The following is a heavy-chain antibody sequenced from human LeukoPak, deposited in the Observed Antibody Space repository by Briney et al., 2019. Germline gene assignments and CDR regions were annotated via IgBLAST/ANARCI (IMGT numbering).Heavy chain of an antibody. D-gene: IGHD3-22*01. CDR3: ARLYYDSSGYYETFDY. CDR1: GGSISSSSYY. CDR2: IYYSGST. V-gene: IGHV4-39*07. J-gene: IGHJ4*02. Sequence: SETLSLTCTVSGGSISSSSYYWGWIRQPPGKGLEWIGSIYYSGSTYYNPSLKSRVTISVDRSKNQFSLKLSSVTAADTAVYYCARLYYDSSGYYETFDYWGQGTLVTVSS.